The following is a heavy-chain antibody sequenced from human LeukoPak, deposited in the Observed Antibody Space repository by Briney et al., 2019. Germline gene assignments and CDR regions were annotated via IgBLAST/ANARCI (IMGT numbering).Heavy chain of an antibody. J-gene: IGHJ4*02. CDR1: EYTFTSYY. D-gene: IGHD3-22*01. CDR2: INPSGGST. Sequence: ASVKVSCKASEYTFTSYYMHWVRQAPGQGLEWMGIINPSGGSTSYAQKFQGRVTMTRDTSTSTVYMELSSLRSEDTAVYYCAREPTGSSGYYSKPFDYWGQGTLVTVSS. CDR3: AREPTGSSGYYSKPFDY. V-gene: IGHV1-46*01.